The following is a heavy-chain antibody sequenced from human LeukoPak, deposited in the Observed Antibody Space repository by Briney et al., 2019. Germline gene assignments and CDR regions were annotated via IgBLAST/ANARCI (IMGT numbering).Heavy chain of an antibody. J-gene: IGHJ4*02. CDR3: AKGDNSTWTVDY. Sequence: PGGSLRLSCAASGFTFRSYAMNWVRQAPGKGLEWVSTISGSGGTTYYADSVKGRFTISRDNSKNTLFLRMNSLRAEDTAVYYCAKGDNSTWTVDYWGQGTLVTVSS. D-gene: IGHD6-13*01. CDR2: ISGSGGTT. V-gene: IGHV3-23*01. CDR1: GFTFRSYA.